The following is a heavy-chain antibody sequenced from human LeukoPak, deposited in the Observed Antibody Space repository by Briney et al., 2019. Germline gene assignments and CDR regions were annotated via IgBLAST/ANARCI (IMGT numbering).Heavy chain of an antibody. CDR3: ARDAQRFAYWFDP. CDR2: ISAYNGNT. J-gene: IGHJ5*02. Sequence: ASVTVSCKASGYTFTSYGISWVRQAPGQGLEGMGWISAYNGNTNYAQKLQGRVTMTTDTSTNTAYMELRSLRSDDTAVYYCARDAQRFAYWFDPWGQGTLVTVSS. V-gene: IGHV1-18*01. D-gene: IGHD2-21*01. CDR1: GYTFTSYG.